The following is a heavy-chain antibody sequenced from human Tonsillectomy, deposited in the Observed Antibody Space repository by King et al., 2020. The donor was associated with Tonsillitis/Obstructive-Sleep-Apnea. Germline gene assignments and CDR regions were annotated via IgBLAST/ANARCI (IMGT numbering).Heavy chain of an antibody. D-gene: IGHD2-2*02. CDR1: GFTFSSYA. Sequence: VQLVESGGGLVQPGGSLRLSCAASGFTFSSYAMSWVRQAPGKGLEWVSAISGSGGSTYYADSVKGRFTISRDNSKNTLYLQMNSQRAEDTAVYYCAKDPGYCSSTSCYTLDYFDYWGQGTLVTVSS. J-gene: IGHJ4*02. V-gene: IGHV3-23*04. CDR3: AKDPGYCSSTSCYTLDYFDY. CDR2: ISGSGGST.